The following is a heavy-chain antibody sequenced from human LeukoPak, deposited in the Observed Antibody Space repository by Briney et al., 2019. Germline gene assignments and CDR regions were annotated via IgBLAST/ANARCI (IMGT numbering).Heavy chain of an antibody. V-gene: IGHV3-48*03. J-gene: IGHJ4*02. CDR3: ARVAMIVAKPYDN. CDR1: GFTFSSYE. D-gene: IGHD3-22*01. Sequence: GGSLRLSCAGSGFTFSSYEMNWVRQAPGKGLDWVAYISRGGRTVDYADSVKGRFTISRDSAKNALYLQMNSLRAEDTAVYYCARVAMIVAKPYDNWGQGTLVTVSS. CDR2: ISRGGRTV.